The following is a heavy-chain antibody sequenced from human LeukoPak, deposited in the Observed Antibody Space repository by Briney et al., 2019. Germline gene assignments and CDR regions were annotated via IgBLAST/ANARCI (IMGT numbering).Heavy chain of an antibody. V-gene: IGHV3-33*01. Sequence: GGSLRLSCAASGFTFSSYGMHWVRQAPGKGLEWVAVIWYDGSNKYYAGSVKGRFTISRDNSKNTLYLQMNSLRAEDTAVYYCARDSRYCSGGSCYPVPSEFDYWGQGTLVTVSS. CDR3: ARDSRYCSGGSCYPVPSEFDY. J-gene: IGHJ4*02. D-gene: IGHD2-15*01. CDR2: IWYDGSNK. CDR1: GFTFSSYG.